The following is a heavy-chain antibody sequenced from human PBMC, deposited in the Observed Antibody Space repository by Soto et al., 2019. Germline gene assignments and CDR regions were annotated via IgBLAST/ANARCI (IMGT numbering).Heavy chain of an antibody. CDR1: GGSISSDNW. D-gene: IGHD3-10*01. Sequence: SETLSLTCSFSGGSISSDNWWSWVRQTPGMGLEWIGEIYHSGNTNYNPSLKSRVSMSVDKSKNQFSLEVTSVTAADTALYYCARLSASSKLRGVVINWGQGTLVTVSS. J-gene: IGHJ4*02. V-gene: IGHV4-4*02. CDR3: ARLSASSKLRGVVIN. CDR2: IYHSGNT.